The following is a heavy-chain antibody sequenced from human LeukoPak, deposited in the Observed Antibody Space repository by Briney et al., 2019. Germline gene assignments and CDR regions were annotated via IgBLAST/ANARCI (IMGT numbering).Heavy chain of an antibody. J-gene: IGHJ4*02. V-gene: IGHV1-18*01. CDR2: ISAYNGNT. D-gene: IGHD4-17*01. CDR3: ARVDYGDGTLYYFDY. CDR1: GYTFTSYG. Sequence: ASVKVSCKASGYTFTSYGISWVRQAPGQGLEWMGWISAYNGNTNYAQKLQGRVTMTTDTSTSTAYMELRSLRSDDTAVYYCARVDYGDGTLYYFDYWGQGTLVTVSS.